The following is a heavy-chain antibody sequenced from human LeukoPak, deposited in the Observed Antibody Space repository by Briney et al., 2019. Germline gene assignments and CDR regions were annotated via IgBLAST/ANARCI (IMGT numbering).Heavy chain of an antibody. Sequence: SETLSLTCTVSGGSISSSSYYWGWIRQPPGKGLEWIGSIYYSGSTYYNPSLKSRVTISVDTSKNQFSLKLSSVTAADTAVYYCARGADGSGWPTLFYYFDYWGQGTLVTVSS. J-gene: IGHJ4*02. CDR1: GGSISSSSYY. CDR3: ARGADGSGWPTLFYYFDY. V-gene: IGHV4-39*07. D-gene: IGHD6-19*01. CDR2: IYYSGST.